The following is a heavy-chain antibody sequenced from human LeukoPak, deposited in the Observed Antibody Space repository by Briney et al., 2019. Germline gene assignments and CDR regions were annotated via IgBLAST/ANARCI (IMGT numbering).Heavy chain of an antibody. CDR1: GGTSSSYT. D-gene: IGHD2-8*01. V-gene: IGHV1-69*02. J-gene: IGHJ3*02. CDR3: ARALDCTNGVCFGDDAFDI. Sequence: GSSVKVSCKASGGTSSSYTISWVRQAPGQGLEWMGRTIPIDGVENYAQKFQGRVTITADKLTSTAYMELSSLRSEDTAVYYCARALDCTNGVCFGDDAFDIWGQGTMVTVSS. CDR2: TIPIDGVE.